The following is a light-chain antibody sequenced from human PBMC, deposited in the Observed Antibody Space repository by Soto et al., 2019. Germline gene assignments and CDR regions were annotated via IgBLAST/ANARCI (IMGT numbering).Light chain of an antibody. Sequence: EIVMTQSPATLSVSPGERATLSCRASQSVSSNLAWFQQKPGQAPRLLIYGASTRGTGISARFSGSGSGTEFTLTISSLQSGDFAVYHCQQYNKWPPTFGQGTKVDIK. CDR1: QSVSSN. J-gene: IGKJ1*01. CDR3: QQYNKWPPT. V-gene: IGKV3-15*01. CDR2: GAS.